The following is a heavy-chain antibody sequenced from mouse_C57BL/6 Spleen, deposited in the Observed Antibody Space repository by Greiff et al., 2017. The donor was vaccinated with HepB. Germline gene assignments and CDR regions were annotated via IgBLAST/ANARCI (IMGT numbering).Heavy chain of an antibody. Sequence: QVQLQQSGPELVKPGASVKISCKASGYAFSSSWMNWVKQRPGKGLEWIGRIYPGDGDTNYNGKFKGKATLTADKSSSTAYMQLSSLTSEDSAVYCCARAITSLMDYWGQGTSVTVSS. J-gene: IGHJ4*01. D-gene: IGHD2-4*01. CDR2: IYPGDGDT. CDR3: ARAITSLMDY. V-gene: IGHV1-82*01. CDR1: GYAFSSSW.